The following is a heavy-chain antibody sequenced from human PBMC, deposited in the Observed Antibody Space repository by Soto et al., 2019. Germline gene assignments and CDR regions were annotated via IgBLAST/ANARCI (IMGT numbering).Heavy chain of an antibody. CDR3: ARLHIDYDILTGYYSGGWFDP. Sequence: EVQLVQSGAEVKKPGESLKISCKGSGYSFTSYWIGWVRQMPGKGLEWMGIIYPGDSDTRYSPSFQGQVTISADKSISTAYLQWSSLKASDTAMYYCARLHIDYDILTGYYSGGWFDPWGQGTLVTVSS. CDR2: IYPGDSDT. D-gene: IGHD3-9*01. V-gene: IGHV5-51*01. CDR1: GYSFTSYW. J-gene: IGHJ5*02.